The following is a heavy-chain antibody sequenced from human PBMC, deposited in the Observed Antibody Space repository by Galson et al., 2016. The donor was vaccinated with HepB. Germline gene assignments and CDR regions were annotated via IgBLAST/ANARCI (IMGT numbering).Heavy chain of an antibody. J-gene: IGHJ4*02. Sequence: SLRLSCAASGFSFSTYAMHWVRQAPGKGLEWVALISYDGSYSSYADSVKGRFTISRDNSKDTLYLQMNSLRAEDTAVYYCARDGDVPSHYYDSSGRGYFDYWGQGTLVTVSS. CDR2: ISYDGSYS. D-gene: IGHD3-22*01. CDR3: ARDGDVPSHYYDSSGRGYFDY. V-gene: IGHV3-30*03. CDR1: GFSFSTYA.